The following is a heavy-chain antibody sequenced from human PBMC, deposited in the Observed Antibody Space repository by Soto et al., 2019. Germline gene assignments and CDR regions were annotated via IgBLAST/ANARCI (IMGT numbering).Heavy chain of an antibody. Sequence: GXSGKVSFKASGYTFTKYDISWVRQAPVQGLEWLGLISPNSGRPSSAQKFEGRVTMTTDTSTTTAYLELRSLRSDDTAVYYCVRQYYDFWTDYPDFDYWGQGTLVTVYS. V-gene: IGHV1-18*04. D-gene: IGHD3-3*01. CDR2: ISPNSGRP. CDR1: GYTFTKYD. J-gene: IGHJ4*02. CDR3: VRQYYDFWTDYPDFDY.